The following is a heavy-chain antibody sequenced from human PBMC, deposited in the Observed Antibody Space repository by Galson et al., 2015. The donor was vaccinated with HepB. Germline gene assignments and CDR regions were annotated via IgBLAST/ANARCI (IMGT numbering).Heavy chain of an antibody. Sequence: SLRLSCAASGFTFSSYWMSWVRQAPGKGLEWVANIKQDGSEKYYVDSVKGRFTISRDNAKNSLYLQMNSLRAEDTAVYYCARDGYSSSWFGGRWGGGPGGKFDYWGQGTLVTVSS. CDR2: IKQDGSEK. J-gene: IGHJ4*02. CDR1: GFTFSSYW. D-gene: IGHD6-13*01. V-gene: IGHV3-7*01. CDR3: ARDGYSSSWFGGRWGGGPGGKFDY.